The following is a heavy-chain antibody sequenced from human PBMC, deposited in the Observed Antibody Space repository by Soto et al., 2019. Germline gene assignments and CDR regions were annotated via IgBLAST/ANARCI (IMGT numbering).Heavy chain of an antibody. Sequence: GGSLRLSCAASGFTFSSYSMNWVRQAPGKGLEWVSSISSSSSYIYYADSVKGRFTISRDNAKNSLYLQMNSLRAEDTAVYYCATDPDPLGLPYYGMDVWGQGTTVTVSS. CDR3: ATDPDPLGLPYYGMDV. V-gene: IGHV3-21*01. J-gene: IGHJ6*02. CDR2: ISSSSSYI. CDR1: GFTFSSYS. D-gene: IGHD2-15*01.